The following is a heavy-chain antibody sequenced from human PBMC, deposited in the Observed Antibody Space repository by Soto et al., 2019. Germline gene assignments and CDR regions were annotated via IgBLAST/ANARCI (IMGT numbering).Heavy chain of an antibody. CDR3: GAAYCGGDCYSPAYFYAMDV. CDR2: VIPFFGTS. V-gene: IGHV1-69*13. Sequence: SVKVSCKASGGTSSSYAVNWVRQAPGQGLEWMGGVIPFFGTSNYAQKFQGRVTIIAAESTSTAYMELSSLTSEDTAVYFCGAAYCGGDCYSPAYFYAMDVWGQGTTVTVSS. D-gene: IGHD2-21*02. CDR1: GGTSSSYA. J-gene: IGHJ6*02.